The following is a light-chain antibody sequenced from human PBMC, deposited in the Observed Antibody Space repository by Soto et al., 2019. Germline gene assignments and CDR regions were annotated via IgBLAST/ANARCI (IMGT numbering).Light chain of an antibody. Sequence: DIVMTQSPDSLAVSLGERATINCKSSQSILFSSNNKNYLAWYQQKAGQPPKLLIYWASTRESGVPDRFSGSGSGTDFTLTISRLEPEDFAVYYCQQYGSSPQTFGQGTTVDIK. CDR1: QSILFSSNNKNY. V-gene: IGKV4-1*01. CDR2: WAS. J-gene: IGKJ1*01. CDR3: QQYGSSPQT.